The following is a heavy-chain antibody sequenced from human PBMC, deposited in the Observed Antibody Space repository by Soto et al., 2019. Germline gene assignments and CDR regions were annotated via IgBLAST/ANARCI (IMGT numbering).Heavy chain of an antibody. V-gene: IGHV3-21*01. CDR2: INNRGSVT. J-gene: IGHJ4*02. D-gene: IGHD3-9*01. CDR1: GFSFSDSD. CDR3: ARKHSSDATGYDYFDY. Sequence: GGSLRLSCACSGFSFSDSDMTWVRQAPGKGLEYVSPINNRGSVTFYAESFKGRFTISRDNAKNLVYLQMDSLRVEDTSIYFCARKHSSDATGYDYFDYWGQGT.